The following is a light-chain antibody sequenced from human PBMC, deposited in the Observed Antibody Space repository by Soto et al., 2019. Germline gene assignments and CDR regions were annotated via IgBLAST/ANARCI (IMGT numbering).Light chain of an antibody. J-gene: IGKJ2*01. CDR2: GVS. CDR3: QQYGSSPPYT. Sequence: EIVLTHSPGTLSLSPRQRATLSCMASQRLSASDIAWYQQKPGQAPKFLIYGVSSRATGIPDRFSGSGSGTDFTLTINRLEPEDSAVYYCQQYGSSPPYTFGQGTKVDIK. V-gene: IGKV3-20*01. CDR1: QRLSASD.